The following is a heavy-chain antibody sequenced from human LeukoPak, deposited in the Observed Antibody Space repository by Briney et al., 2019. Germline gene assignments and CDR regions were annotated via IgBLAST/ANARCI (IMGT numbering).Heavy chain of an antibody. D-gene: IGHD3-16*01. Sequence: PGASLRPSYAASGFTFGSYSMNLVRQPAGKRLEWVSSISSSSSYIYYAASVKGRFTISRDNAKNSLYLQMNSLRAEDTAVYYCARASARTPGAFGIWGQGTLVTVSS. V-gene: IGHV3-21*01. CDR2: ISSSSSYI. CDR1: GFTFGSYS. J-gene: IGHJ3*02. CDR3: ARASARTPGAFGI.